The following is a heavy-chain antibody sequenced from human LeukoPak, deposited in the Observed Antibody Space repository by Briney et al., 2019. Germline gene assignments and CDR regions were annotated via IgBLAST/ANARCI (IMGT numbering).Heavy chain of an antibody. V-gene: IGHV3-30*02. CDR3: ARVRGYSGYDWYLGFDY. CDR2: ILYDGSNK. J-gene: IGHJ4*02. Sequence: GGSLRLSCVPAGFTFSTCAMHWVRRAPGKGREWGAFILYDGSNKYYPHSVTGRFTISRDNATNPLYLQMTSLTAEDTSVYDCARVRGYSGYDWYLGFDYWLQGTLVTVSS. D-gene: IGHD5-12*01. CDR1: GFTFSTCA.